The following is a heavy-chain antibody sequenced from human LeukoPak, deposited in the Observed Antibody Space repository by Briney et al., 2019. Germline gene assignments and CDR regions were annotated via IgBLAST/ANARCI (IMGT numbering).Heavy chain of an antibody. Sequence: GGSLRLSCAASGFTFSSYAMSWVRQAPGKGLEWVSTFSGSGGNTYYADSVKGRFTISRDNSRNTLYLQMHSLRVEDTAVYYCATDRPYITSWYGCSTPWGQGTLVTVSS. V-gene: IGHV3-23*01. CDR1: GFTFSSYA. D-gene: IGHD3-10*01. CDR3: ATDRPYITSWYGCSTP. CDR2: FSGSGGNT. J-gene: IGHJ5*02.